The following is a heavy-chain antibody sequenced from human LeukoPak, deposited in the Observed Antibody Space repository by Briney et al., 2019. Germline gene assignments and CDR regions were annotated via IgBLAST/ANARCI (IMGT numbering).Heavy chain of an antibody. CDR1: GFTFSRSW. Sequence: PGGSLRLSCAASGFTFSRSWMSWVRQAPGKGLEWVALISYDGSSEYYAGSVKGRFTISRDNSKITVYLQMNSLKAEDTAVYYCAKELYNYGDYGAEGLDVGGQGTTVTVSS. V-gene: IGHV3-30*18. CDR2: ISYDGSSE. D-gene: IGHD4-17*01. J-gene: IGHJ6*02. CDR3: AKELYNYGDYGAEGLDV.